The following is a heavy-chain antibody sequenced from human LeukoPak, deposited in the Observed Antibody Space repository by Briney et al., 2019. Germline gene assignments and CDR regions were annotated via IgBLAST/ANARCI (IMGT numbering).Heavy chain of an antibody. CDR3: ARVGFGNTPHPIDY. CDR2: IYYTGST. Sequence: PSETLSLTCTVSGGSISSYYWSWIRQPPGKGLEWIGYIYYTGSTNYNPSLRSRVTISVDTSKNQFSLELSSVTAADAAVYYCARVGFGNTPHPIDYWGQGALVTVSS. J-gene: IGHJ4*02. D-gene: IGHD4-23*01. V-gene: IGHV4-59*01. CDR1: GGSISSYY.